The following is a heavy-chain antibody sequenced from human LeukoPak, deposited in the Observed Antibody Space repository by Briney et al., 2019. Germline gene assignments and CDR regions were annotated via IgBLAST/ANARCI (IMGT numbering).Heavy chain of an antibody. D-gene: IGHD3-3*01. J-gene: IGHJ5*02. Sequence: GASVKVSCEASGYTFTSYGISWVRQAPGQGLEWMGWISAYNGNTNYAQKLQGRVTMTTDTSTSTAYMELRSLRSDDTAVYYCARGAPSTYDFWSGYGNWFDPWGQGTLVTVSS. V-gene: IGHV1-18*01. CDR3: ARGAPSTYDFWSGYGNWFDP. CDR1: GYTFTSYG. CDR2: ISAYNGNT.